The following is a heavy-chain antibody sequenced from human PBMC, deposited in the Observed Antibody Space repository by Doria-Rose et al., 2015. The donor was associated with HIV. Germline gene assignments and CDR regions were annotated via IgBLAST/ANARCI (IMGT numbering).Heavy chain of an antibody. CDR2: IFSDDER. CDR3: ARIKSSRWYHKYYFDF. V-gene: IGHV2-26*01. J-gene: IGHJ4*02. CDR1: GVSLSSPGMG. D-gene: IGHD6-13*01. Sequence: QITLKESGPVLVKPTETLTLTCTVSGVSLSSPGMGVSWIRQPPGKVLEWLANIFSDDERSYNTSLKCRLNISRGTSKSQVVLTMTDMDPVDTATYYCARIKSSRWYHKYYFDFWGQGTLVIVSA.